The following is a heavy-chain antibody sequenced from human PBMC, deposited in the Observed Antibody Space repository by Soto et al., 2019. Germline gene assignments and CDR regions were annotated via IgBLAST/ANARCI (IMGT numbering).Heavy chain of an antibody. CDR1: GFSLSTTGLG. CDR3: AHSRASGSFLVS. Sequence: QITLKESGPMLVKPTQTLTLTCTFSGFSLSTTGLGVAWIRQPPGKALEWLALIYWNDEKPYHPYLRSRLTVTEDTSKTQVLLTVTNLDPVDTATYYCAHSRASGSFLVSWGQGTLVTVSS. V-gene: IGHV2-5*01. CDR2: IYWNDEK. D-gene: IGHD3-10*01. J-gene: IGHJ4*02.